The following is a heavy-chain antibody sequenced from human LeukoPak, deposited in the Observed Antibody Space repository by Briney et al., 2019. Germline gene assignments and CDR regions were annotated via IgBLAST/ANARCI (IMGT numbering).Heavy chain of an antibody. CDR1: RFTFSSYA. D-gene: IGHD6-19*01. Sequence: GGSLRLSCAASRFTFSSYAMHWVRQAPRKGLEWVAGISHDGTNEYQADSVKGRFTISRDNSKNTLYLQMNSLRVEDTAIYYCARDRIAVAGMGAFQHWGQGTLVTVSS. CDR2: ISHDGTNE. J-gene: IGHJ1*01. V-gene: IGHV3-30*04. CDR3: ARDRIAVAGMGAFQH.